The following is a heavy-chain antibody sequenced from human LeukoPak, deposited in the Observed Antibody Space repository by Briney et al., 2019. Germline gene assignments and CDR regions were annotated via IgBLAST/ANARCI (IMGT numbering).Heavy chain of an antibody. CDR1: GFTFSSYA. CDR3: AKEPRVATIEIFDY. Sequence: SGVSLRLSCAASGFTFSSYAMSWVRQAPGKGLEWVSSISGGGAVTYYADSVKGRFTISRDNSKNTVYLQMNSLRAEDTAVYYCAKEPRVATIEIFDYWGQGTLATVSS. CDR2: ISGGGAVT. J-gene: IGHJ4*02. D-gene: IGHD5-12*01. V-gene: IGHV3-23*01.